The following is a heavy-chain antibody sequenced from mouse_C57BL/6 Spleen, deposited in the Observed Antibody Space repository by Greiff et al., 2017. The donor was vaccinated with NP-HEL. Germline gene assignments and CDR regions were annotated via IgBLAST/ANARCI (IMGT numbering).Heavy chain of an antibody. J-gene: IGHJ2*01. Sequence: EVHLVESGGGLVKPGGSLKLSCAASGFPFSSYAMSWVRQTPEKRLEWVATISDGGSYTYYPDNVKGRFTISRDNAKNNLYLQMSHLKSEDTAMYYCARDFDGYSDYWGQGTTLTVSS. CDR1: GFPFSSYA. D-gene: IGHD2-3*01. CDR2: ISDGGSYT. V-gene: IGHV5-4*01. CDR3: ARDFDGYSDY.